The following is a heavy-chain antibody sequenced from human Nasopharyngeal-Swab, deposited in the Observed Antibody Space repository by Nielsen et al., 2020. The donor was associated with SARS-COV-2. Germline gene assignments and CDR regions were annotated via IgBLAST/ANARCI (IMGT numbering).Heavy chain of an antibody. Sequence: GESLKISCTASGFTFSAYWMYWVRQAPGKGLVWVSRINSDGSNTAYADSVKGRFTISRDNAKNSLYLQMNSLRAEDTALYYCAKAVHGSSSDPYYFDYWGQGTLVTVSS. V-gene: IGHV3-74*01. J-gene: IGHJ4*02. CDR3: AKAVHGSSSDPYYFDY. CDR1: GFTFSAYW. D-gene: IGHD6-6*01. CDR2: INSDGSNT.